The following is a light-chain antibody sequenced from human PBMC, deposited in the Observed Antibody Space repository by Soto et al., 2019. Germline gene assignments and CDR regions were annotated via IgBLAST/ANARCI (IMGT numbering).Light chain of an antibody. Sequence: DIPMTQSPSSLSASVGDRVTITCRASQSISSYLNWYQQKPGKAPKLLIYAASSLQSGVPSRFSGSGSGTDFTLTISRLQPEDFATYYCQQNYNTRTFGQGTKLEIK. CDR2: AAS. V-gene: IGKV1-39*01. J-gene: IGKJ2*01. CDR1: QSISSY. CDR3: QQNYNTRT.